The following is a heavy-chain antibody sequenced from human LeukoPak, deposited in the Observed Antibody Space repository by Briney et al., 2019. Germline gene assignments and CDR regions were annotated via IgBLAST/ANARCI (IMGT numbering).Heavy chain of an antibody. CDR2: INPSGGST. J-gene: IGHJ5*02. V-gene: IGHV1-46*01. CDR1: GYTFTSYY. D-gene: IGHD2-2*02. Sequence: ASVKVSCKASGYTFTSYYMHWVRQAPGQGLEWMGIINPSGGSTSYAQKFQGRVTMTRDMSTSTVYMELSSLRSEDTAVYYCARGGSPAAIPWSWFDPWGQGTLVTVPS. CDR3: ARGGSPAAIPWSWFDP.